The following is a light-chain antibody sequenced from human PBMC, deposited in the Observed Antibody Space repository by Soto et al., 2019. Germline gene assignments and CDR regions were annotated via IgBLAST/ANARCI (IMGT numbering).Light chain of an antibody. J-gene: IGKJ4*01. CDR1: QALSNY. V-gene: IGKV1-9*01. Sequence: DIQLTQSPSVLSASVGDTVTITCRASQALSNYLAWYQQKPGKAPDLLIYSASTLQSGVPSRFSGSGSRTEFTLTIRALHPEDFATYFCQQLSRYPLTFGGGTKVDIK. CDR2: SAS. CDR3: QQLSRYPLT.